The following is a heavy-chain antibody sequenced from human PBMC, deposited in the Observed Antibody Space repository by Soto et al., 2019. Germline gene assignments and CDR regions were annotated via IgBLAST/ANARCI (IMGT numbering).Heavy chain of an antibody. CDR2: INQDGSEK. CDR1: QFTFSNYW. J-gene: IGHJ6*02. CDR3: ARASPGMDV. V-gene: IGHV3-7*01. Sequence: GGSLRLSCAGSQFTFSNYWMNWVRQAPGKGLEWVANINQDGSEKYYVDSVKGRFTISRDIAKNSLFLQMNSLRADDKAVYYCARASPGMDVWGQGTKVTVYS.